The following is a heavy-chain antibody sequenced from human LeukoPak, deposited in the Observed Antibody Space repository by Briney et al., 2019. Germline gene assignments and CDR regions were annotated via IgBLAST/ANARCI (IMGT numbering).Heavy chain of an antibody. D-gene: IGHD3-10*01. J-gene: IGHJ3*02. CDR3: ARDEVRGVSQAFDI. CDR2: IYSGGST. CDR1: GFTVSSNY. V-gene: IGHV3-66*01. Sequence: GGSLRLSCAASGFTVSSNYMSWVRQAPGKGLEWVSVIYSGGSTYYADSVKGRFTISRDNSKTTLYLQMNSLRAEDTAVYYCARDEVRGVSQAFDIWGQGTMVTVSS.